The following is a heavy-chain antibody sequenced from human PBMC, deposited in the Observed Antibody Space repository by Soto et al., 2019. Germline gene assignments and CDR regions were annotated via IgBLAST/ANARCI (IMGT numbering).Heavy chain of an antibody. CDR3: AKDADRAAFDY. D-gene: IGHD6-13*01. Sequence: GGSLRLSCAASGFAVSSNYMTWVRQAPGKGLEWVSAISGSGGSTYYADSVKGRFTISRDNSKNTLYLQMNSLRAEDTAVYYCAKDADRAAFDYWGQGTLVTVSS. CDR1: GFAVSSNY. V-gene: IGHV3-23*01. CDR2: ISGSGGST. J-gene: IGHJ4*02.